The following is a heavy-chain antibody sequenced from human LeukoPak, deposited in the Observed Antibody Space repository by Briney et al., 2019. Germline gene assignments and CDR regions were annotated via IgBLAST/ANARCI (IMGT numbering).Heavy chain of an antibody. CDR3: ARVGYYDLGY. J-gene: IGHJ4*02. Sequence: GGSLRLSCTASGFTFNGYSMNWVRQAPGKGLEWVSYISSSGSTIYYADSVRGRFTISRDNAKNSLYLQMNSLRADDTAVYYCARVGYYDLGYWGQGTLVTVSS. D-gene: IGHD3-22*01. CDR1: GFTFNGYS. V-gene: IGHV3-48*04. CDR2: ISSSGSTI.